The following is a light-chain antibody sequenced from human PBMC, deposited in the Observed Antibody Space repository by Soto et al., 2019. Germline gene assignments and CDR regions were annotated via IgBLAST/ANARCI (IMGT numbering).Light chain of an antibody. J-gene: IGKJ5*01. CDR3: QQYGSSPPIT. Sequence: EIVLTQSPGTLSLSPGERATLSCRASQSVSSSYLAWYQQKPGQAPRLLIYGASSRATGIPDRFSGSGSGTDFKLTISRLEPEDCAVYYCQQYGSSPPITFRQRTRQQIK. CDR1: QSVSSSY. V-gene: IGKV3-20*01. CDR2: GAS.